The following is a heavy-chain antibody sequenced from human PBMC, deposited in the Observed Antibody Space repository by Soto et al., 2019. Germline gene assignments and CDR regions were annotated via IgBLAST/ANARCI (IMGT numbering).Heavy chain of an antibody. V-gene: IGHV3-23*01. J-gene: IGHJ6*02. CDR3: ARIRGYWYGLDV. Sequence: LRLSCAGSGFTLSTYGMTWVHQAPGKGLEWVSAITGTGGNTYYVDSVKGRFTSSRDNSKNMLYLQMNSVRVEDTAVYYCARIRGYWYGLDVWGQGTTVTVSS. CDR2: ITGTGGNT. CDR1: GFTLSTYG.